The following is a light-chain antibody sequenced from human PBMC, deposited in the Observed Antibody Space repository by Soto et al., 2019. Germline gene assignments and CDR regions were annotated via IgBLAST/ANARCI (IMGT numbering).Light chain of an antibody. J-gene: IGKJ1*01. Sequence: EIVLTQSPATLSVSPVEMATVSFRAIQSVSSSYLAWYQQKPGQAPRLLIYGASSRATGIPDRFSGSGSGTDFTLTISRLEPEDFAVYYCQQYGSSPEWTFGQGTKVDIK. V-gene: IGKV3-20*01. CDR3: QQYGSSPEWT. CDR2: GAS. CDR1: QSVSSSY.